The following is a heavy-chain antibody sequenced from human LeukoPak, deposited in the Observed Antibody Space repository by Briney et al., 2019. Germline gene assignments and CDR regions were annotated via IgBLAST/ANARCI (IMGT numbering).Heavy chain of an antibody. Sequence: ASVKVSCKASGYTFTVYYMHWVRQAPGQGLEWMGWINPNSGGTNYAQKFQGRVTMTRDTSNSTAYMELSRLRSDDTAVYYCASKAGIAARPFGYWFDPWGQGTLVTVSS. CDR1: GYTFTVYY. CDR2: INPNSGGT. D-gene: IGHD6-6*01. CDR3: ASKAGIAARPFGYWFDP. J-gene: IGHJ5*02. V-gene: IGHV1-2*02.